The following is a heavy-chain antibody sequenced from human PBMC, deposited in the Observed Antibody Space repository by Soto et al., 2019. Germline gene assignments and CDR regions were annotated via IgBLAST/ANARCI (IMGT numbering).Heavy chain of an antibody. CDR3: ARDPLYYYGSGSYHYYMDV. CDR2: INPSGGST. CDR1: GYTFTSYY. D-gene: IGHD3-10*01. Sequence: ASVKVSCKASGYTFTSYYMHWVRQAPGQGLEWMRIINPSGGSTSYAQKFQGRVTMTRDTSTSTVYMELSSLRSEDAAVYYCARDPLYYYGSGSYHYYMDVWGKGTTVTVSS. J-gene: IGHJ6*03. V-gene: IGHV1-46*03.